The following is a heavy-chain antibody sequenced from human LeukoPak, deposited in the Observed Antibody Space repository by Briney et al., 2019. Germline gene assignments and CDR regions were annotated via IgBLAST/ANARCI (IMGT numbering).Heavy chain of an antibody. J-gene: IGHJ4*02. Sequence: SETLPLTCTVSGGSISSSSYYWGWIRQPPGKGLEWIGSIYYSGNTYYNPTLKSRVTISVDTSKNQFSLKLSSVTAADTAVYYCARQRYSGYDFYYWGQGTLVTVSS. V-gene: IGHV4-39*01. CDR2: IYYSGNT. CDR3: ARQRYSGYDFYY. D-gene: IGHD5-12*01. CDR1: GGSISSSSYY.